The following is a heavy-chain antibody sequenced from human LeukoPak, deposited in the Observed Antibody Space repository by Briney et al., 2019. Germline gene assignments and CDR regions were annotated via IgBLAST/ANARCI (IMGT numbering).Heavy chain of an antibody. CDR1: GGSISSGGYY. V-gene: IGHV4-31*03. CDR3: ARETTNYYGSGSALGY. J-gene: IGHJ4*02. CDR2: IYYSGST. D-gene: IGHD3-10*01. Sequence: SETLSLTCTVSGGSISSGGYYWSWIRQHPGKGLEWIGYIYYSGSTYYNPSLKSRVTISVDTSKNQFSLKLSSVTAADTAVYYCARETTNYYGSGSALGYWGQGTLVTVSS.